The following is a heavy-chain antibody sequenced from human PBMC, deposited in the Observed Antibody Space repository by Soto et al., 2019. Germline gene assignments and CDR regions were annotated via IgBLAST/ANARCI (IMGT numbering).Heavy chain of an antibody. Sequence: ASVKVSCKASGYTFTAYFIHWVRQAPGQGPEWMGWINPNSGGTKYVYDIQGRVTMTRDTSRNTVYMELRGLRSADTAVYYCARDGQYDSGGYYSPFDHWGQGTLVTVSS. CDR3: ARDGQYDSGGYYSPFDH. CDR1: GYTFTAYF. D-gene: IGHD3-22*01. J-gene: IGHJ4*02. V-gene: IGHV1-2*07. CDR2: INPNSGGT.